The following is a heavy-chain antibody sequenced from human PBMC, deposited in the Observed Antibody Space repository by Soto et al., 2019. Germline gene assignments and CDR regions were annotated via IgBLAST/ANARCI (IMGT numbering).Heavy chain of an antibody. V-gene: IGHV5-51*01. J-gene: IGHJ6*02. CDR2: MFPGDSDT. D-gene: IGHD6-19*01. Sequence: PGEYLKIYCKGSGYSFPTYWIGWVRQLPRQGLEWMGVMFPGDSDTRYSPSFQGQVTMSADPSTNTAYLEWSTLKAADSAMYYCARVPDSSLGSMDVWGQGTTVTVSS. CDR3: ARVPDSSLGSMDV. CDR1: GYSFPTYW.